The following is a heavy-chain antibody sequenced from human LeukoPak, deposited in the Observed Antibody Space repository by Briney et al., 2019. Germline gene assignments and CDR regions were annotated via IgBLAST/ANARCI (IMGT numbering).Heavy chain of an antibody. J-gene: IGHJ3*02. D-gene: IGHD6-13*01. V-gene: IGHV3-9*01. Sequence: PGGSLRLSCAASGFTFDDYAMHWVRQAPGKGLEWVSGISWNSGSIGYADSVKGRFTISRDNAKNSLYLQMNSLRAEDTALYYCAKDRGFAAALDAFDIWGQGTMVTVSS. CDR1: GFTFDDYA. CDR3: AKDRGFAAALDAFDI. CDR2: ISWNSGSI.